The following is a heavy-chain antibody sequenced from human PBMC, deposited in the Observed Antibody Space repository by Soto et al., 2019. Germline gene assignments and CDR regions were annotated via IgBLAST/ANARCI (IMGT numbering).Heavy chain of an antibody. D-gene: IGHD3-16*02. J-gene: IGHJ4*02. CDR2: IRNKANSYTT. CDR3: TRIGFLLWGGYRAIDY. Sequence: EVQLVESGGGLVQPGGSLRLSCAASGFTFSDHYMDWVRQAPGKGLEWVGRIRNKANSYTTEYAASVKGRFTISRDDSENSLYLQMNSRKTEDTAVYYCTRIGFLLWGGYRAIDYWGQGPLVTVSS. V-gene: IGHV3-72*01. CDR1: GFTFSDHY.